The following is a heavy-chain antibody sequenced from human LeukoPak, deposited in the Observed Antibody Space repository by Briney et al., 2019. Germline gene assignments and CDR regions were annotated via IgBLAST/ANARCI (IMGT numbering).Heavy chain of an antibody. V-gene: IGHV3-48*03. J-gene: IGHJ4*02. CDR2: ISSSGSTI. CDR3: AKRLTTVTPFIFDY. Sequence: PGGSLRLSCAASGFTFSSYEMNWVRQAPGKGLEWVSYISSSGSTIYYADSVKGRFTISRDNSKNTLYLQMNSLRAEDTAVYYCAKRLTTVTPFIFDYWGQGTLVTVSS. CDR1: GFTFSSYE. D-gene: IGHD4-17*01.